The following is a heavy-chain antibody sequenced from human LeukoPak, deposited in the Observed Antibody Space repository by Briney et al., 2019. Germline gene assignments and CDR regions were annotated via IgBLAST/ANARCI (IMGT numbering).Heavy chain of an antibody. CDR3: ASRSLTLAAARCFDD. CDR1: GESFSAYF. J-gene: IGHJ4*03. D-gene: IGHD2-15*01. Sequence: PSETLSLTCAVRGESFSAYFWSWIRQVPGKGLEWIGELDHRGVSTYNPSLKSRATMLVDTSNNHFSLSLASVTAADTATYYCASRSLTLAAARCFDDWGQGTVVTVSS. CDR2: LDHRGVS. V-gene: IGHV4-34*01.